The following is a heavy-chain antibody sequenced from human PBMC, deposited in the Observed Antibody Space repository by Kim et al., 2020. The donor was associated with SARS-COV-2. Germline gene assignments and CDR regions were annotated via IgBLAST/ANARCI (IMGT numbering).Heavy chain of an antibody. CDR1: GDSVSSNSAA. CDR3: ASSSSSSLPAEYFQH. CDR2: TYYRSKWYN. V-gene: IGHV6-1*01. Sequence: SQTLSLTCAISGDSVSSNSAAWNWIRQSPSRGLEWLGRTYYRSKWYNDYAVSVKSRITINPDTSKNQFSLQLNSVTPEDTALYYCASSSSSSLPAEYFQHWGQGTLVTVSS. D-gene: IGHD6-13*01. J-gene: IGHJ1*01.